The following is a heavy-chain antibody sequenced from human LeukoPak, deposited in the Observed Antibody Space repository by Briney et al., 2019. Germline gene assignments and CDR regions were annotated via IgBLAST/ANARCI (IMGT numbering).Heavy chain of an antibody. Sequence: GGSLRLSCAASGFTFSNYWMTWVRQAPGKGLEWVANIKQDGSEKYYVDSVKGRFTISRDNAKNSLYLQMDSLRAEDTAVYYCARDKGDYSSYWFGSFYYMDVWGKGTTVTVSS. J-gene: IGHJ6*03. CDR2: IKQDGSEK. V-gene: IGHV3-7*01. CDR1: GFTFSNYW. D-gene: IGHD4-11*01. CDR3: ARDKGDYSSYWFGSFYYMDV.